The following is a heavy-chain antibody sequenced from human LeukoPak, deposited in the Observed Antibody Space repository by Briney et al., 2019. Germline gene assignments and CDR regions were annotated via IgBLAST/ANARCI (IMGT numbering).Heavy chain of an antibody. CDR3: AKGWDL. CDR2: ISYDGSNK. V-gene: IGHV3-30*18. J-gene: IGHJ5*02. Sequence: QPGRSLRLSCAASGFTFSSYGMHWVRQAPGKGLEWVAVISYDGSNKYYADSVKGRFTISRDNSKNTLYLQMNSLRAEDTAVYYCAKGWDLWGQGTPVTVSS. CDR1: GFTFSSYG.